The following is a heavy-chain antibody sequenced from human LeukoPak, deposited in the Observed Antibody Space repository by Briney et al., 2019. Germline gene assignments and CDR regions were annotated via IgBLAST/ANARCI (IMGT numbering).Heavy chain of an antibody. D-gene: IGHD2-2*01. CDR1: GGTFSSYA. CDR2: IIPILGIA. Sequence: ASVKVSCKASGGTFSSYAISWVRQAPGQGLEWMGRIIPILGIANYAQKFQGRVTITADKSTSTAYMELSSLRSEDTAVYYCASLGGLGYCSSTSRWDGWFDPWGQGTLVTVSS. J-gene: IGHJ5*02. CDR3: ASLGGLGYCSSTSRWDGWFDP. V-gene: IGHV1-69*04.